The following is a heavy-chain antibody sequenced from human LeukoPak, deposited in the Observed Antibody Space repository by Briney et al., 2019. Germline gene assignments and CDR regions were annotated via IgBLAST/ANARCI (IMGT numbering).Heavy chain of an antibody. D-gene: IGHD1-7*01. CDR2: VYHGGST. J-gene: IGHJ4*02. CDR3: VRGCCVNYWHFDY. V-gene: IGHV4-4*02. CDR1: GGSISSGNW. Sequence: SGTLSLTCAVSGGSISSGNWWSWVRQPPGKGLEWIGEVYHGGSTTYNPSRKSRVTISVDKSKNQFSLKLTSVTAADTAVYYCVRGCCVNYWHFDYWGPGTLVTVS.